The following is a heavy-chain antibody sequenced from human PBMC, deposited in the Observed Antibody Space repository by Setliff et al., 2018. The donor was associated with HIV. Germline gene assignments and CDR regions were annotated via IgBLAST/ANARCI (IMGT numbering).Heavy chain of an antibody. Sequence: PSETLSLTCTVSGGSVTNTKSYWGWIRQPPGKGLEWIASISHSGNTYYNPSLNSRVTISLDTSKNQFSLKLTSVTAADTAVYDCANRLYYYDSSGSLREEGFDPWGQGTLVTVSS. CDR2: ISHSGNT. V-gene: IGHV4-39*01. CDR1: GGSVTNTKSY. J-gene: IGHJ5*02. D-gene: IGHD3-22*01. CDR3: ANRLYYYDSSGSLREEGFDP.